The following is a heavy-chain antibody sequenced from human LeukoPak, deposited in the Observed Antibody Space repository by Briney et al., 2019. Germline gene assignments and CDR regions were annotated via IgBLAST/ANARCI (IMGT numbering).Heavy chain of an antibody. V-gene: IGHV1-2*02. J-gene: IGHJ6*02. D-gene: IGHD6-19*01. CDR3: ASRLSASGYYYGMDV. CDR2: INPNSGGT. Sequence: ASVKVSCKACGYTFTGYYMHWVRQAPGQGLEWMGWINPNSGGTNYAQKFQGRVTMTRDTSISTAYMELSRLTSDDTAVYYCASRLSASGYYYGMDVWGQGTTVTVSS. CDR1: GYTFTGYY.